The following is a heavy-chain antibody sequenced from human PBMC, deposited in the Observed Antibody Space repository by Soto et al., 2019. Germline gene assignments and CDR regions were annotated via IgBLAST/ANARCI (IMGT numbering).Heavy chain of an antibody. V-gene: IGHV3-30*04. CDR1: VFTFSSYA. CDR2: ISYDGRNK. D-gene: IGHD2-15*01. Sequence: GGSVRLSCASSVFTFSSYAMHCVRQAPGKWLEWVAVISYDGRNKYYADSVKGRFTISRDNSKNTLYLEMNSLRVEDTAVYHCVRDTAYCSGGTCYYYHDMEAWGQGTTVTVSS. J-gene: IGHJ6*02. CDR3: VRDTAYCSGGTCYYYHDMEA.